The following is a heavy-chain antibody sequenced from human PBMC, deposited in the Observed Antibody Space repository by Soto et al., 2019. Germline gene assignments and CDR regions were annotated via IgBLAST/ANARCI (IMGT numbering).Heavy chain of an antibody. J-gene: IGHJ6*03. CDR1: CGSFSGYY. CDR2: INHSGST. V-gene: IGHV4-34*01. CDR3: ARGSRYYYGSGEASYYYYYMDV. Sequence: SETLSLTCAVYCGSFSGYYWSWIRPPPGKGLEWIGEINHSGSTNYNPSLKSRVTISVDTSKNQFSLKLSSVTAADTAVYYCARGSRYYYGSGEASYYYYYMDVWGKGTTVTVSS. D-gene: IGHD3-10*01.